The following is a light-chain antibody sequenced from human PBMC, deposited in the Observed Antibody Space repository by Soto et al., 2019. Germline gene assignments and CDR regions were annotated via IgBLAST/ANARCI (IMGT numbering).Light chain of an antibody. CDR3: QKRSNWRRVYT. V-gene: IGKV3-11*01. CDR1: QRFSSY. J-gene: IGKJ2*01. CDR2: DAS. Sequence: EIGLTQSPATLSLSPGERATLSCRASQRFSSYLAWYQQKPGQAPRLLIYDASNRATDIPARFSGNGSGTSCCITISRLKPQGFAVYYCQKRSNWRRVYTCGQGTKLEIK.